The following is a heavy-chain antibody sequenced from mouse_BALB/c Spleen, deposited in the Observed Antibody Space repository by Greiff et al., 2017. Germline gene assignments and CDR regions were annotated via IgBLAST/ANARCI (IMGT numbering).Heavy chain of an antibody. CDR1: GYNFTSYW. CDR2: IYPGSGST. J-gene: IGHJ4*01. V-gene: IGHV1-55*01. Sequence: QVQLQQPGAELVKPGTSVKLSCKASGYNFTSYWINWVKLRPGQGLEWIGDIYPGSGSTNYNEKFKSKATLTVDTSSSTAYMQLSSLASEDSALYYCARSPVAMDYWGQGTSVTVSS. CDR3: ARSPVAMDY.